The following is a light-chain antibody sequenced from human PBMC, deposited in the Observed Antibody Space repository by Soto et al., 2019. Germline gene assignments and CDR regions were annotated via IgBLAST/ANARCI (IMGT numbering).Light chain of an antibody. CDR3: QKYSSVPV. Sequence: DIQMTQSPTSLSASVGDRVTITCRASQGIRNFVAWYQQKPGKAPKLLIYAASTLQSGVPSRFSGSGSGTDFPLTIHRLQPEDVATYSCQKYSSVPVFGPGTKVEIK. CDR2: AAS. CDR1: QGIRNF. J-gene: IGKJ3*01. V-gene: IGKV1-27*01.